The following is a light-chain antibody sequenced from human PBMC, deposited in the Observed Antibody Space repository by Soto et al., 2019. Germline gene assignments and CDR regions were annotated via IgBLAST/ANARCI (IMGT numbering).Light chain of an antibody. V-gene: IGKV3-20*01. CDR1: QSISSSN. J-gene: IGKJ1*01. Sequence: IVLTQSPGTLSLSPGERTTLSCRASQSISSSNLAWYQQKRGQSPRVIIYGGYTRAAGIPDRFSGSGSGPDFTLTISRLEPEDFAVYFCQHYGDSPWTFGQGTKVDI. CDR2: GGY. CDR3: QHYGDSPWT.